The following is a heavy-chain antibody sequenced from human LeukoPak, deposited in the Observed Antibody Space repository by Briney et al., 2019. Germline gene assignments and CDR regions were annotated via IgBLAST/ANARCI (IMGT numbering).Heavy chain of an antibody. Sequence: PGGSLRLSCAASGFTVSSNYMSWVRQAPGKGLEWVSVIYSGGSTYYADSLKGRFTISRDNSKNTLYLQMNSLRAEDTAVYYCASNSTWYPWGDWGQGTLVTVSS. J-gene: IGHJ4*02. D-gene: IGHD6-13*01. CDR2: IYSGGST. CDR3: ASNSTWYPWGD. CDR1: GFTVSSNY. V-gene: IGHV3-53*01.